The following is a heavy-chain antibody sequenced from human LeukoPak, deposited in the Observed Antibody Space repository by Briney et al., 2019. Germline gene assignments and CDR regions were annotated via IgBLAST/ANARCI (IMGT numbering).Heavy chain of an antibody. CDR2: ISGSGGNT. CDR3: AKDLRAAAADY. D-gene: IGHD6-13*01. Sequence: GGSLRLSCAASGFTFSSYGMTWVRQAPGKGLEWVSAISGSGGNTYYADSVKGRFTISRDNSKNTVYLQMKSLRAEDTAVYYCAKDLRAAAADYWGQGTLVTVSS. V-gene: IGHV3-23*01. CDR1: GFTFSSYG. J-gene: IGHJ4*02.